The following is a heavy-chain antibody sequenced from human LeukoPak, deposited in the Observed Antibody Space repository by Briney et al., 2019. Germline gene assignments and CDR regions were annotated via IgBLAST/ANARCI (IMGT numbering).Heavy chain of an antibody. J-gene: IGHJ4*02. CDR3: ARGQNAVDYFDY. CDR2: INPNSGGT. Sequence: ASVKVSCKASGYTFTGYYMHWVRQAPGQGLEWMGWINPNSGGTNYAQKFQGRVTMTRDTSISTAYMELSRLRSNDTAVYYCARGQNAVDYFDYWGQGTLVTVSS. V-gene: IGHV1-2*02. CDR1: GYTFTGYY. D-gene: IGHD2-15*01.